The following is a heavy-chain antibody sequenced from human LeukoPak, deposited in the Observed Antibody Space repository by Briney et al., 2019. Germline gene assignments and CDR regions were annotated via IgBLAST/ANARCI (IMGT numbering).Heavy chain of an antibody. CDR2: IYYSGST. V-gene: IGHV4-59*01. CDR3: ASGGAAAGTPWDFDL. CDR1: GGSISSYY. D-gene: IGHD6-13*01. J-gene: IGHJ2*01. Sequence: SETLSLTCTVSGGSISSYYWSWIRQPPGKGLEWIGYIYYSGSTNYNPSLKSRVTISVDTSKNQFSLKLSSVTAADTAVYYCASGGAAAGTPWDFDLWGRGTLVTVSS.